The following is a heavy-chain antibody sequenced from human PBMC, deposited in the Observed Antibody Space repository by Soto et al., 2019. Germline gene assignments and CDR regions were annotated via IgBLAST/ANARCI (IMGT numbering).Heavy chain of an antibody. CDR3: AKALDTAMDPLDY. V-gene: IGHV3-30-3*01. D-gene: IGHD5-18*01. Sequence: GGSLRLSCAASGFNFRSNAMHWVRQAPGKGLEWVAIISDDGNIKYYADSVKGRFSISRDNSKNTVYLQMNSLSVQDTAVYYCAKALDTAMDPLDYWGQGTLVTVSS. CDR1: GFNFRSNA. CDR2: ISDDGNIK. J-gene: IGHJ4*02.